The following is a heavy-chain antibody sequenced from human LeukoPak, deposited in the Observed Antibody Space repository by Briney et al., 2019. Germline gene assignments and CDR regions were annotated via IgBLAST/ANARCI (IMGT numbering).Heavy chain of an antibody. CDR1: GGSISSSSYY. CDR3: ARDGGHIVVVTAILGDAFDI. V-gene: IGHV4-39*07. Sequence: PSETLSLTCTVSGGSISSSSYYWGWIRQPPGKGLEWIGSIYYSGSTYYNPSLKSRVTISVDTSKNQFSLKLSSVTAADTAVYYCARDGGHIVVVTAILGDAFDIWGQGTMVTVSS. J-gene: IGHJ3*02. D-gene: IGHD2-21*02. CDR2: IYYSGST.